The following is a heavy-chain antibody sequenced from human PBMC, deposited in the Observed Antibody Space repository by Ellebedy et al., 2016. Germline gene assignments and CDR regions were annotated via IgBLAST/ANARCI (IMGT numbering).Heavy chain of an antibody. CDR1: GFIFNIAG. Sequence: GGSLRLXXAASGFIFNIAGMTWVRQAPGKGLEWVANIKQDGREKYYVDSVKGRFTISRDNAQNSLYLQMNSLRAEDTAVYYCARQEKISYYFDYWGQGPQSPSPQ. CDR3: ARQEKISYYFDY. J-gene: IGHJ4*02. V-gene: IGHV3-7*01. CDR2: IKQDGREK.